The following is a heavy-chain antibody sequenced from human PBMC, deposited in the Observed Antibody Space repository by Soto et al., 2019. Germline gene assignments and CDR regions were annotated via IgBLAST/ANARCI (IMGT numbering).Heavy chain of an antibody. CDR2: IKQDGSEK. J-gene: IGHJ1*01. D-gene: IGHD3-22*01. CDR1: GFTFSGCW. CDR3: AKATSGYYSDKPVQV. V-gene: IGHV3-7*01. Sequence: EVQLVESGGGLVQPGGSLRLSCAASGFTFSGCWMSWVRQAPGKGLEWVANIKQDGSEKYYVDSVKGRFTISRDNANNSLYLQMSSLRAEDTAVYYCAKATSGYYSDKPVQVWGQGTLVTVSS.